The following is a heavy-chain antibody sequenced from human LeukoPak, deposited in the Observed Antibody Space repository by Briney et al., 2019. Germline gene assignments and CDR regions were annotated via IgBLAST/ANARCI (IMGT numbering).Heavy chain of an antibody. CDR3: ARASESYYDY. CDR1: GGSISSYY. Sequence: SETLSLTCTVSGGSISSYYWSWIRQPPGKGLEWIGYIYYSGSTNYNPSLKSRVTISVDTSKNQFSLKLSSVTAADRAVYYCARASESYYDYWGQGTLVTVSS. D-gene: IGHD3-3*01. V-gene: IGHV4-59*01. J-gene: IGHJ4*02. CDR2: IYYSGST.